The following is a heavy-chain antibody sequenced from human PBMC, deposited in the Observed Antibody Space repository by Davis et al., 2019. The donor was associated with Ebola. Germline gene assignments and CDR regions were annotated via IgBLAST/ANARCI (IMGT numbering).Heavy chain of an antibody. V-gene: IGHV3-9*01. CDR2: ISWNSGSI. Sequence: SLKISCAASGFTFDDYAMHWVRQAPGKGLEWVSGISWNSGSIGYADSVKGRFTISRDNAKNSLYLQMNSLRAEDTAVYYCARALITTPYYGMDVWGQGTTVTVSS. CDR3: ARALITTPYYGMDV. D-gene: IGHD3-16*01. CDR1: GFTFDDYA. J-gene: IGHJ6*02.